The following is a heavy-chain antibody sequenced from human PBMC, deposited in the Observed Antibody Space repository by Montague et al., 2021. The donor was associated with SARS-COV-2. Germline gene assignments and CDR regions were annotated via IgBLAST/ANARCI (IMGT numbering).Heavy chain of an antibody. V-gene: IGHV4-39*07. CDR1: VGSISSNNCY. Sequence: ETLSLTCTVSVGSISSNNCYWGWIRQPPGKALEWIGSIYYSGSTXYNPSLKSRVTMSVDTSENQFSLKLSSVTAADTAVYYCARDGFYYDRSGPSNFDYWGQGTLVTVSS. CDR2: IYYSGST. J-gene: IGHJ4*02. D-gene: IGHD3-22*01. CDR3: ARDGFYYDRSGPSNFDY.